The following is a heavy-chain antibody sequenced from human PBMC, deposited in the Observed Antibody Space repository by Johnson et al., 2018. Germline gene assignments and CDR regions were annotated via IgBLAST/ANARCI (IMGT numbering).Heavy chain of an antibody. CDR3: PSDSKAARTYYYYYGMDG. D-gene: IGHD3-22*01. CDR1: GFTFSSYG. J-gene: IGHJ6*02. V-gene: IGHV3-23*01. Sequence: EVQLLESGGGVVQPGRSLRLSCAASGFTFSSYGMHWVRQAPGKGLEWVSSFSGSGGGTFYADSVKGRFTISRDNSKNTLYLQMNSLGAEETAVYYCPSDSKAARTYYYYYGMDGWGQGTTGTVSS. CDR2: FSGSGGGT.